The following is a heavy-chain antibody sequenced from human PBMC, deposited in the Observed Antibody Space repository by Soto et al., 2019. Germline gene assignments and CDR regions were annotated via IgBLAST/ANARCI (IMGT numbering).Heavy chain of an antibody. D-gene: IGHD2-15*01. J-gene: IGHJ4*02. Sequence: ESLKISCKGSGYTFTSYWIGWVRKMPGEGLEWMGVIYPSDSDIRYSPSFQGKVTISADKSITTAYLQWSSLKAADTAMYYCVRSGTSSGRFSDDWGQGTLVTVSS. CDR3: VRSGTSSGRFSDD. CDR2: IYPSDSDI. V-gene: IGHV5-51*01. CDR1: GYTFTSYW.